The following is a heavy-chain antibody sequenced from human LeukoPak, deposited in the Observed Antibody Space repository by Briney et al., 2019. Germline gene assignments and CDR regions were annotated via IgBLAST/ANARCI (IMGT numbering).Heavy chain of an antibody. CDR3: AKLRRALRPSGSYLNY. CDR1: GFTFSSYA. V-gene: IGHV3-23*01. J-gene: IGHJ4*02. Sequence: GGSLRLSCAASGFTFSSYAMSWVRQAPGKGLEWVSAISGSGGSTYYADSVKGRFTISRDNSKNTLYLQMNSLRAEDTAVYYCAKLRRALRPSGSYLNYWGQGTLVTVSS. D-gene: IGHD3-10*01. CDR2: ISGSGGST.